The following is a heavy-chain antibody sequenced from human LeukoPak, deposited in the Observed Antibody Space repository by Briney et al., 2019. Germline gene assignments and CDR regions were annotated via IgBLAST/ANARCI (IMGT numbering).Heavy chain of an antibody. J-gene: IGHJ4*02. CDR3: AKGPGGFGGYHFDY. CDR2: MNPNSGNT. CDR1: GYTFTSYD. D-gene: IGHD3-10*01. V-gene: IGHV1-8*01. Sequence: ASVKVSCKASGYTFTSYDINWVRQATGQGLEWMGWMNPNSGNTGYAQKFQGRVTMTRNTSISTAYMELSSLRSEDTAVYYCAKGPGGFGGYHFDYWGQGTLVTVSS.